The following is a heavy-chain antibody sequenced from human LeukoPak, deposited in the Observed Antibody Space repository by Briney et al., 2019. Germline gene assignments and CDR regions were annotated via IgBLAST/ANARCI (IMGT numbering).Heavy chain of an antibody. CDR3: ARAPSGSYYEAFDI. D-gene: IGHD1-26*01. Sequence: ASVKFSCKASGYTFTSYDINWVRQATGQGLEWMGWMNPNSGNTGYAQKFQGRVTFTRNTSISTAYMELSSLRSEDTAVYYCARAPSGSYYEAFDIWGQGTMVTVSS. CDR1: GYTFTSYD. CDR2: MNPNSGNT. V-gene: IGHV1-8*03. J-gene: IGHJ3*02.